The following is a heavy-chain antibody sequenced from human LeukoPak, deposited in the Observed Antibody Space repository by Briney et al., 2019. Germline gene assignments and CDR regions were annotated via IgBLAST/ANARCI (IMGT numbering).Heavy chain of an antibody. Sequence: GSLSLSCAASGFPFSSYAMSWVRQAPGKGLEWVSAISGSGGSTYYADSVKGRFTISRDNSKNTLYLQMNSLRAEDTAVYYCAKSSSRTYAHFDYWGKGTLVTVSS. CDR1: GFPFSSYA. J-gene: IGHJ4*02. D-gene: IGHD2-2*01. V-gene: IGHV3-23*01. CDR2: ISGSGGST. CDR3: AKSSSRTYAHFDY.